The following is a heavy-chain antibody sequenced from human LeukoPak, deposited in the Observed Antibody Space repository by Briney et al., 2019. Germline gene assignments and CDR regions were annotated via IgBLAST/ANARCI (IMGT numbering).Heavy chain of an antibody. CDR3: ARVGGQLLDV. D-gene: IGHD4-23*01. Sequence: SGGSLRLSCAASGFTFSSYEMNWVRQAPGKGLAWVSYISSSGSTIYYADSVKGRFTISRDNTKNSLYLQMNSLRAEDTAVYYCARVGGQLLDVWGKGTTVTVSS. J-gene: IGHJ6*04. CDR1: GFTFSSYE. V-gene: IGHV3-48*03. CDR2: ISSSGSTI.